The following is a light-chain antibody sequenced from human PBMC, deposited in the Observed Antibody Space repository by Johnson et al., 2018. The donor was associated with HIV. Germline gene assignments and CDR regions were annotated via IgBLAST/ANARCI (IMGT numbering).Light chain of an antibody. Sequence: QSVLTQPPSVSAAPGQKVTISCYGSSSNIGNNYVSWYQQFPGTAHKLLIYDNNKRPSGIPDRFSGSKSGTSATLGITGLQTGDEADYYCGTCHSSLSAPYVFGTGTKVTVL. CDR2: DNN. V-gene: IGLV1-51*01. CDR1: SSNIGNNY. CDR3: GTCHSSLSAPYV. J-gene: IGLJ1*01.